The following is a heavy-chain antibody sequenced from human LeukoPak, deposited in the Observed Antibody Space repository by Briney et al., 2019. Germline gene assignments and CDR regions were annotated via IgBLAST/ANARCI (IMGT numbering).Heavy chain of an antibody. CDR3: AKAVPPKLGMGSFDY. CDR2: ISWNSGSI. Sequence: PGGSLRLSCAASGFTFDDYAMHWVRQAPGKGLEWVSGISWNSGSIGYADSVKGRFTISRDNAKNSLYLQMNSLRAEDTALYYCAKAVPPKLGMGSFDYWGQETLVTVSS. D-gene: IGHD7-27*01. CDR1: GFTFDDYA. J-gene: IGHJ4*02. V-gene: IGHV3-9*01.